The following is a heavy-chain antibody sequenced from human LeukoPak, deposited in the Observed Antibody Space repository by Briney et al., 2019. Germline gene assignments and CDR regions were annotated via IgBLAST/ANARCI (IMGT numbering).Heavy chain of an antibody. V-gene: IGHV3-21*01. CDR3: ARGNDILTGYPDY. J-gene: IGHJ4*02. CDR2: ISSSSSYI. CDR1: GFTFRRYS. D-gene: IGHD3-9*01. Sequence: GSLRLSCAASGFTFRRYSMSWVHQAPGKGLEWVSSISSSSSYIYYADSVKGRFTISRDNAKNSLYLQMNSLRAEDTAVYYCARGNDILTGYPDYWGQGTLVTVSS.